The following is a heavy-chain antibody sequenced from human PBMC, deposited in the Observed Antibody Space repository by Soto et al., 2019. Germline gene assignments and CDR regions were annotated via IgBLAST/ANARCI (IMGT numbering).Heavy chain of an antibody. J-gene: IGHJ6*02. CDR3: ARRGSSSWYSDYYYGMDV. CDR2: ISAYNGNT. V-gene: IGHV1-18*01. D-gene: IGHD6-13*01. Sequence: QVQLVQSGAEVKKPGASVKVSCKASGYTFTSYGISWVRQAPGQGLEWMGWISAYNGNTNYAQKLRGRFTMTTDTSTSTAYTELRSLRSDDTAVYCCARRGSSSWYSDYYYGMDVWGQGTTVTVSS. CDR1: GYTFTSYG.